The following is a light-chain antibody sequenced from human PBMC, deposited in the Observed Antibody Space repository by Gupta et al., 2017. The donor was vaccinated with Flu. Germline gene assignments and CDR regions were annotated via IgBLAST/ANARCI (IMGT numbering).Light chain of an antibody. CDR2: RNN. CDR3: SAWDSSLSGSV. V-gene: IGLV10-54*04. J-gene: IGLJ3*02. Sequence: TATITCSGNSNNIGNKGAAWLQQHPGHPPKLLIYRNNHRPSGIPERFSASRSGTTASLAISGLRSEDEADYYCSAWDSSLSGSVFGGGTKLTVL. CDR1: SNNIGNKG.